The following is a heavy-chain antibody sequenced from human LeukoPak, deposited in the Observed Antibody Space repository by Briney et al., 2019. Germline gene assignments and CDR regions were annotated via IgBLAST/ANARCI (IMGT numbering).Heavy chain of an antibody. CDR2: ISSSGSTI. CDR1: GFTFSSYE. CDR3: ARAPVLFTEAVN. D-gene: IGHD1-14*01. V-gene: IGHV3-48*03. Sequence: GGSLRLSCAASGFTFSSYEMNWVRQAPGKGLEWVSYISSSGSTIYYADSVKGRFTISRDNAKNSLYLQMNSLRAEDTAVYYCARAPVLFTEAVNWGQGTLVTVSS. J-gene: IGHJ4*02.